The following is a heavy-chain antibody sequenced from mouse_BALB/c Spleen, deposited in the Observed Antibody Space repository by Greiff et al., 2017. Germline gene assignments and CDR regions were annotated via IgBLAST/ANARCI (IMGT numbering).Heavy chain of an antibody. CDR1: GFNIKDTY. D-gene: IGHD2-1*01. CDR3: AYYGNWFAY. J-gene: IGHJ3*01. CDR2: IDPANGNT. V-gene: IGHV14-3*02. Sequence: VQLKQSGAELVKPGASVKLSCTASGFNIKDTYMHWVKQRPEQGLEWIGRIDPANGNTKYDPKFQGKATITADTSSNTAYLQLSSLTSEDTTVYYCAYYGNWFAYWGQGTLVTVSA.